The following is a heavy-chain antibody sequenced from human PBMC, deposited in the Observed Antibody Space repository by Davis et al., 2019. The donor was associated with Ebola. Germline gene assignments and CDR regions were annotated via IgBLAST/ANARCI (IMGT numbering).Heavy chain of an antibody. CDR1: GGSISSTDYS. V-gene: IGHV4-39*07. CDR2: MFDPSNT. CDR3: ARTTKTNIEDSGLGYNSFDS. D-gene: IGHD4-17*01. J-gene: IGHJ5*01. Sequence: SETLSLTCTVSGGSISSTDYSWGWVRQPPGRGLEWIEYMFDPSNTYYNPSLRSRVAISVDSSKNQFSLEINSVTAADTATYYCARTTKTNIEDSGLGYNSFDSWGQGVLVSVSS.